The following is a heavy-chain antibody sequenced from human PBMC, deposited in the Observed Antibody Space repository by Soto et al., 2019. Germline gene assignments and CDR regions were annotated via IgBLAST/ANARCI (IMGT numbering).Heavy chain of an antibody. D-gene: IGHD3-3*01. CDR2: IYYSGST. V-gene: IGHV4-31*03. Sequence: SETLSLTCTVSGGSISSGGYYWSWIRQHPGKGLEWIGYIYYSGSTYYNPSLKSRVTISVDTSKNQFSLKLSSVTAADTAVYYCARDLEKRGDFWKGWFDPWGQGTLVTVSS. CDR1: GGSISSGGYY. J-gene: IGHJ5*02. CDR3: ARDLEKRGDFWKGWFDP.